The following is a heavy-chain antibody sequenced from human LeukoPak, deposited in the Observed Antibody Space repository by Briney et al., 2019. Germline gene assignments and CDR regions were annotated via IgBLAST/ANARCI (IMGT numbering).Heavy chain of an antibody. CDR3: ARGYDTSGYLRAFDP. Sequence: PSETLSLTCTVSGGSISSYYWSWIRQPPGKGLEWIGYIYYSGSTNYNPSLKSRVTISVDTSKNQFSLKLSSVTAADTAVFYCARGYDTSGYLRAFDPWGQGTLVTVSS. CDR2: IYYSGST. V-gene: IGHV4-59*08. D-gene: IGHD3-22*01. CDR1: GGSISSYY. J-gene: IGHJ5*02.